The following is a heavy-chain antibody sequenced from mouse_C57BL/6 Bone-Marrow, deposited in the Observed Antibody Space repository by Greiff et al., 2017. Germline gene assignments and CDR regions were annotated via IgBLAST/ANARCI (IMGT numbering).Heavy chain of an antibody. Sequence: EVKLVESGGGLVQPGGSMKLSCAASGFTFSDAWMDWVRQSPEKGLEWVAEIRNKANNHATYYAESVKGRFTISRDDSKSSVYLQMNSLRAEDTGIYYCTSYYGSSPWYFDVWGTGTTVTVSS. CDR3: TSYYGSSPWYFDV. CDR1: GFTFSDAW. J-gene: IGHJ1*03. CDR2: IRNKANNHAT. V-gene: IGHV6-6*01. D-gene: IGHD1-1*01.